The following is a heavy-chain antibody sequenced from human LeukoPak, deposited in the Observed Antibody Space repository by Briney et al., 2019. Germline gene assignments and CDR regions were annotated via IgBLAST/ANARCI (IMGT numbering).Heavy chain of an antibody. CDR3: GSTNYNPSLKSRVTISVDTSKNQFSLKLSSVTAADTAVYYCARFHIAVAGTDWFDP. D-gene: IGHD3-10*01. V-gene: IGHV3-23*01. Sequence: GGSLRLSCAASGFTFSSYAMSWVRQAPGKGLEWVSAISGSGGSPYYADSVKGRFTISRDNSKNTLYVQMNSLRAEDTAVYYCGSTNYNPSLKSRVTISVDTSKNQFSLKLSSVTAADTAVYYCARFHIAVAGTDWFDPWGQGTLVTVSS. CDR1: GFTFSSYA. J-gene: IGHJ5*02. CDR2: ISGSGGSP.